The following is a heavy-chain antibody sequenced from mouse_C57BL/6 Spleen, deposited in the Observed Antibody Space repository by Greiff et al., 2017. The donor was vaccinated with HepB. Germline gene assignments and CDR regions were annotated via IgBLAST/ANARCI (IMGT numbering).Heavy chain of an antibody. CDR2: ISGGGGNT. V-gene: IGHV5-9*01. CDR3: ARRRLRGYFDV. D-gene: IGHD2-4*01. Sequence: EVKVVESGGGLVKPGGSLKLSCAASGFTFSSYTMSWVRQTPEKRLEWVATISGGGGNTYYPDSVKGRFTISRDNAKNTLYLQMSSLRSEDTALYYCARRRLRGYFDVWGTGTTVTVSS. CDR1: GFTFSSYT. J-gene: IGHJ1*03.